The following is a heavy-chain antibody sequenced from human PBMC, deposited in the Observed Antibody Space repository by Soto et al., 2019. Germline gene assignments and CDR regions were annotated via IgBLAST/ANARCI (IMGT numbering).Heavy chain of an antibody. CDR2: LLHGGTT. D-gene: IGHD6-19*01. Sequence: QVQLQESGPGLVKPSGTLSLTCAVSGDSISSPKWWTWLRQPPGKGLEWIGDLLHGGTTNYNPSLKSRVTLSVDTSQKQFSLTLTSVTAADTAIYYCAYSTGWYRHDVWGQGTSVTVSS. CDR1: GDSISSPKW. V-gene: IGHV4-4*02. CDR3: AYSTGWYRHDV. J-gene: IGHJ3*01.